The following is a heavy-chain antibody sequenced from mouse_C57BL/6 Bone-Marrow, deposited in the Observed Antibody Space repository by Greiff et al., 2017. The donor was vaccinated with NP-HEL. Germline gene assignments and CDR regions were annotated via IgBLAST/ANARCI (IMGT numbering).Heavy chain of an antibody. Sequence: QVQLKESGAELAKPGASVKLSCKASGYTFTSYWMHWVKQRPGQGLEWIGYINPSSGYTKYNQKFKDKATLTADKSSSTAYMQLSSLTYEDSAVYYCARGHSNSTWAKPAWFAYWGQGTLVTVSA. CDR2: INPSSGYT. CDR1: GYTFTSYW. CDR3: ARGHSNSTWAKPAWFAY. V-gene: IGHV1-7*01. D-gene: IGHD2-5*01. J-gene: IGHJ3*01.